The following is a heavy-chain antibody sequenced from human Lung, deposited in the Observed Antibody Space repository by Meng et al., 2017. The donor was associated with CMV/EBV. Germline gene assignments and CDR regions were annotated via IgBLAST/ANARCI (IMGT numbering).Heavy chain of an antibody. CDR3: ARFVGSSSNRDFFYYYGRDV. CDR2: INPSGGST. D-gene: IGHD6-6*01. V-gene: IGHV1-46*01. J-gene: IGHJ6*02. CDR1: GYTFTSYY. Sequence: ASVKVSCKASGYTFTSYYMHWVRQAPGQGLEWMGIINPSGGSTSYAQKFQGRVTMTRDTSTSTVYMELSSLRSEDTAVYYCARFVGSSSNRDFFYYYGRDVWGQGTTVTVSS.